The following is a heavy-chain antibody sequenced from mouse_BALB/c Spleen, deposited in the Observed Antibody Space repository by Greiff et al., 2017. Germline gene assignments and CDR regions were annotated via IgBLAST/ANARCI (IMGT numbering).Heavy chain of an antibody. CDR2: INPSSGYT. Sequence: QVQLKQSGAELARPGASVKMSCKASGYTFTSYTMHWVKQRPGQGLEWIGYINPSSGYTNYNQKFKDKATLTADKSSSTAYMQLSSLTSEDSAVYYCARDCDGYFLLDYWGQGTSVTVSS. V-gene: IGHV1-4*01. J-gene: IGHJ4*01. CDR3: ARDCDGYFLLDY. CDR1: GYTFTSYT. D-gene: IGHD2-3*01.